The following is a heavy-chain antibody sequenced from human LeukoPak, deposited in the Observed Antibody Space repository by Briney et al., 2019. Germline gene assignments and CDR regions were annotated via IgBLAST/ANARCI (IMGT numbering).Heavy chain of an antibody. J-gene: IGHJ5*02. CDR2: IYYSGST. CDR1: GGSISSSSYY. D-gene: IGHD2-2*01. Sequence: SETLSLTCTVSGGSISSSSYYWGWIRQPPGKGLEWIGSIYYSGSTYYNPSPKSRVTISVDTSKNQFSLKLSSVTAADTAVYYCARDPPYCSSTSCLFDPWGQGTLVTVSS. CDR3: ARDPPYCSSTSCLFDP. V-gene: IGHV4-39*02.